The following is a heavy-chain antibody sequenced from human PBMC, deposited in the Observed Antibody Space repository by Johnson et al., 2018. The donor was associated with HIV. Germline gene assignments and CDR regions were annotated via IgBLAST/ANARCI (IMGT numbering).Heavy chain of an antibody. V-gene: IGHV3-30*04. Sequence: QVQLVESGGGVVQSGRSLRLSCAASGFTFSSYAMHWVRQAPGKGLEWVAVISYDGSNKYYADSVKGRFTISRDNSKNTLYLQMNSLRAEDTAVYYCAKVRRAVYGFDIWGQGTMVTVSS. J-gene: IGHJ3*02. CDR3: AKVRRAVYGFDI. CDR2: ISYDGSNK. CDR1: GFTFSSYA.